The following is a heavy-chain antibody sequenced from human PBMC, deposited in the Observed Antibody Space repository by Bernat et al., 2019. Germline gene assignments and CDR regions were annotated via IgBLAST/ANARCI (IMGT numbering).Heavy chain of an antibody. Sequence: EVQLVESGGGLVKPGGSLRLSCAASGFTFSNAWMSWVRQAPGKGLEWVGRIKSKTDGGTTDYAAPVKGRFTISRDDSKNTLYLQMNSLKTEDTAVYYCTTDPIQPIYYYDSSGYENWFDPWGQGTLVTVSS. J-gene: IGHJ5*02. CDR2: IKSKTDGGTT. CDR3: TTDPIQPIYYYDSSGYENWFDP. CDR1: GFTFSNAW. V-gene: IGHV3-15*01. D-gene: IGHD3-22*01.